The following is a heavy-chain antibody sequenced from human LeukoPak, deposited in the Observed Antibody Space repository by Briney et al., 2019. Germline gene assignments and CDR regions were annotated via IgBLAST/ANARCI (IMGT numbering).Heavy chain of an antibody. CDR2: ISAYNGNT. D-gene: IGHD6-13*01. J-gene: IGHJ4*02. CDR1: GYTFTSYG. V-gene: IGHV1-18*01. CDR3: ARGSGNSSRKNWPIAKY. Sequence: ASVKVSCKASGYTFTSYGISWVRQAPGQGLEWMGWISAYNGNTNYAQKLQGRVTMTTDTSTSTAYMELRSLRSDDTAVYYCARGSGNSSRKNWPIAKYWGQGTLVTVPS.